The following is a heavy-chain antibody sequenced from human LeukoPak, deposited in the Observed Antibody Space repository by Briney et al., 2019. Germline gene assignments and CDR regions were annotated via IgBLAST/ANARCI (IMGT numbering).Heavy chain of an antibody. V-gene: IGHV3-53*01. CDR1: GFTVSSNY. CDR3: ARPGDYDFWSGPGYMDV. CDR2: IYSGGST. Sequence: GGSLRLSCAASGFTVSSNYMSWVRQAPGKGLEWVSVIYSGGSTYYADSVKGRFTISRDNSKNTLYLQMNSLRAEETAVYYCARPGDYDFWSGPGYMDVWGKGTTVTVSS. D-gene: IGHD3-3*01. J-gene: IGHJ6*03.